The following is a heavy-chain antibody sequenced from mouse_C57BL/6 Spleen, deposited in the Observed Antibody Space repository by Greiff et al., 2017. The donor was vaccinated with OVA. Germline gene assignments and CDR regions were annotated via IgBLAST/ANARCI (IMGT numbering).Heavy chain of an antibody. J-gene: IGHJ1*03. Sequence: QVQLQQSGPELVKPGASVKISCKASGYAFSSSWMNWVKQRPGKGLEWIGRIYPGDGDTNYNGKFNGKATLTADKSSSTAYMQLSSLTSEDSAVYFCARQDYDWYYGVWGTGTTVTVSS. V-gene: IGHV1-82*01. D-gene: IGHD2-4*01. CDR3: ARQDYDWYYGV. CDR2: IYPGDGDT. CDR1: GYAFSSSW.